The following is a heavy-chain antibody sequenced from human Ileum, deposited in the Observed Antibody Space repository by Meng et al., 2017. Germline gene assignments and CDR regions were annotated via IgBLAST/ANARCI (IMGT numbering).Heavy chain of an antibody. Sequence: ASVKVSCKASGYTFTSYDINWVRQATGQGLEWMGWMNPNSGNTGYAQKFQGRVTITRNTSISTAYMELSSLRSEDTAVYYCARAQQVMVRGVIDDAFDIWGQGTMVTVSS. J-gene: IGHJ3*02. CDR3: ARAQQVMVRGVIDDAFDI. CDR2: MNPNSGNT. V-gene: IGHV1-8*03. D-gene: IGHD3-10*01. CDR1: GYTFTSYD.